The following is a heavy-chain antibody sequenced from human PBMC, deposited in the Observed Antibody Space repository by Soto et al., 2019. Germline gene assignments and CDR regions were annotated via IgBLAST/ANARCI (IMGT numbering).Heavy chain of an antibody. J-gene: IGHJ4*02. V-gene: IGHV2-5*01. D-gene: IGHD3-16*01. CDR3: AHTWGLPFDY. CDR1: GFSLRTTGVG. CDR2: IYWNDDK. Sequence: QITLKESGPTMVDPTQTLTLTCTDSGFSLRTTGVGVGWIREPPGKALEWLGIIYWNDDKRYSPSLKNRFTLTSDISKSQVVLTMTNMDPVDTATYYCAHTWGLPFDYWGQGTLVIVSS.